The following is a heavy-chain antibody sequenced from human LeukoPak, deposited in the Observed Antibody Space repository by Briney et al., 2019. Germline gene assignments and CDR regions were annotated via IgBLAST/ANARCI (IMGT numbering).Heavy chain of an antibody. Sequence: GGSLRLSCAASGFTFDDYGMSWVRQAPGKGLEWVSGINWNGGSTGYADSVNGRFTISRDNAKNSLYLQMNSLRAEYTALYYCARETIVVVTEYAFDIWGQGTMVTVSS. CDR1: GFTFDDYG. CDR3: ARETIVVVTEYAFDI. V-gene: IGHV3-20*04. CDR2: INWNGGST. D-gene: IGHD2-21*02. J-gene: IGHJ3*02.